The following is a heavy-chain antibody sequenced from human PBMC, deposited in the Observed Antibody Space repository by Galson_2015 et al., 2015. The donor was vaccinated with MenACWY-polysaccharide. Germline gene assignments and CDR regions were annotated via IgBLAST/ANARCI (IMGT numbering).Heavy chain of an antibody. J-gene: IGHJ4*02. CDR2: ISWNSDII. CDR1: RFTFDDYA. Sequence: SLRLSCAASRFTFDDYAMHWVRQAPGKGLEWVSGISWNSDIIGYADSVKGRFTISRDSAKNSLYLQMNSLRPEDTALYYCAKGYSYSKSPVDHWGQGTLVTVSS. CDR3: AKGYSYSKSPVDH. V-gene: IGHV3-9*01. D-gene: IGHD2-15*01.